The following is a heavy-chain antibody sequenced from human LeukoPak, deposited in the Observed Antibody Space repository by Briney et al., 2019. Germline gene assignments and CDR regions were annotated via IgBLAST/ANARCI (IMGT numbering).Heavy chain of an antibody. J-gene: IGHJ4*02. Sequence: GRSLRLSCAASGFTFDDYAMHWVRQAPGKGLEWVSAINGGGSGIYYADSMKSRFTISRDNSKNTLYLQINGLRAEDTAVYYCAKWGDYDVLTGYYVSDYWGQGTLVTVSS. CDR1: GFTFDDYA. CDR2: INGGGSGI. V-gene: IGHV3-23*01. CDR3: AKWGDYDVLTGYYVSDY. D-gene: IGHD3-9*01.